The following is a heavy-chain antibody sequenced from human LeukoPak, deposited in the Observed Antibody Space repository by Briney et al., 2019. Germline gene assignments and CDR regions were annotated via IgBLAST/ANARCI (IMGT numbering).Heavy chain of an antibody. CDR2: IIPIFGTA. CDR1: GGTFSSYA. D-gene: IGHD1-1*01. CDR3: ARSEYNWNDVEGYYFDY. J-gene: IGHJ4*02. V-gene: IGHV1-69*13. Sequence: SVKVSCKASGGTFSSYAISWVRQAPGQGLEWMGGIIPIFGTANYAQKFQGRVTITADESTSTAYMELSSLRSEDTAVYYCARSEYNWNDVEGYYFDYWGQGTLVTVSS.